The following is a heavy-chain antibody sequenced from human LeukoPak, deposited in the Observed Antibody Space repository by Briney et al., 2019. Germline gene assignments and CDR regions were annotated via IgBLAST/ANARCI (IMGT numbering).Heavy chain of an antibody. V-gene: IGHV3-9*01. CDR2: ISWNSGSI. CDR3: AKEPFSTISAHNWFDP. J-gene: IGHJ5*02. CDR1: GFTFDDYA. D-gene: IGHD5/OR15-5a*01. Sequence: PGGSLRLSCAASGFTFDDYAMHWVRQAPGKGLEWVSGISWNSGSIGYADSVKGRFTISRDNAKNSLYLQMNSLRAEDTALYYCAKEPFSTISAHNWFDPWGQGTLVTVSS.